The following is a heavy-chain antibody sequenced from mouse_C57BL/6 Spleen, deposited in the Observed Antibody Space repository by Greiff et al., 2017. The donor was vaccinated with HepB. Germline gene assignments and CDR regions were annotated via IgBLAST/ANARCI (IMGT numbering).Heavy chain of an antibody. CDR1: GFTFSSYA. CDR2: ISDGGSYT. D-gene: IGHD2-1*01. V-gene: IGHV5-4*03. J-gene: IGHJ2*01. Sequence: EVKLMESGGGLVKPGGSLKLSCAASGFTFSSYAMSWVRQTPEKRLEWVATISDGGSYTYYPDNVKGRFTISRDNAKNNLYLQMSHLKSEDTAMYYCARAVIYDGNYLDYWGQGTTLTVSS. CDR3: ARAVIYDGNYLDY.